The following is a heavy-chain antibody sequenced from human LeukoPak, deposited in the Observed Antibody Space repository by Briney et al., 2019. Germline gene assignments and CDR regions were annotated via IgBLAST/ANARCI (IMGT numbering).Heavy chain of an antibody. CDR3: ARGIMITFGGVIVSSHWFDP. Sequence: ASVKVSCKASGYTFTSYAMNWVRQAPGQGLEWMGWINTNTGNPTYAQGFTGRFVFSLDTSVSTAYLQISSLKAEDTAVYYCARGIMITFGGVIVSSHWFDPWGQGTLVTVSS. CDR2: INTNTGNP. CDR1: GYTFTSYA. D-gene: IGHD3-16*02. J-gene: IGHJ5*02. V-gene: IGHV7-4-1*02.